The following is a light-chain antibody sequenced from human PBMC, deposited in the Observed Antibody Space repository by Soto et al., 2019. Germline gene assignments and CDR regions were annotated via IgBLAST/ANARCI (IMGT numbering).Light chain of an antibody. CDR1: RSLSSTS. Sequence: EIVLTQSPGTLSLSPGERAALSCRASRSLSSTSLAWYQQRPGQAPRLLIYDVSSRATGIPDRFSGSGSGTDFTLTINRLEPDDFAVYYCQQYGSSPRTFGQGTKVEIE. CDR3: QQYGSSPRT. V-gene: IGKV3-20*01. J-gene: IGKJ1*01. CDR2: DVS.